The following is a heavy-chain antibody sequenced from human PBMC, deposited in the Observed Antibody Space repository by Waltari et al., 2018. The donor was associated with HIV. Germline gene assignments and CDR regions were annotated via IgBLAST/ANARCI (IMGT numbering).Heavy chain of an antibody. CDR2: IYGGGSP. CDR3: ATTSTVGRNWHFDV. D-gene: IGHD4-17*01. CDR1: GFTVSGWC. Sequence: EVQVVESGGSLIQPGGSLRLSCAASGFTVSGWCLPWGRQAPGKGLEWISLIYGGGSPSYADSVKGRFTLSRDTSTNTIYLQMDNLRAEDTAMYHCATTSTVGRNWHFDVWGRGSLVTVSS. J-gene: IGHJ2*01. V-gene: IGHV3-53*01.